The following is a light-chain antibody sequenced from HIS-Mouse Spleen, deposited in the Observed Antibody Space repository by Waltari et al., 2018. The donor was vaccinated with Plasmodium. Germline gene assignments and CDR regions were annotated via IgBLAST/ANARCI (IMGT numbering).Light chain of an antibody. CDR3: QQYDNLPPLFT. CDR2: AAS. J-gene: IGKJ3*01. CDR1: QDISNY. Sequence: DIQMTQSPSSLSASVGDRVTITCQASQDISNYLNWYQQQPGKAPKLLFYAASNLETGVPSRFSGSGSGTDFTFTISSLQPEDIATYYCQQYDNLPPLFTFGPGTKVDIK. V-gene: IGKV1-33*01.